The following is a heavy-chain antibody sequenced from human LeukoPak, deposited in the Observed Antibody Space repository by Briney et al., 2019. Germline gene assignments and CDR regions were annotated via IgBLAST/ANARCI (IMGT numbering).Heavy chain of an antibody. CDR1: GFTFDDYA. Sequence: PGESLRLSCAASGFTFDDYAMLWLRQAPGKGLEWVSGISRNSGSIGYAESVKGRFTRSRDNAKSSLYLQMNRLSAEDTVLYYCAKAELDPWGEGTLVTVSS. CDR3: AKAELDP. J-gene: IGHJ5*02. V-gene: IGHV3-9*01. CDR2: ISRNSGSI.